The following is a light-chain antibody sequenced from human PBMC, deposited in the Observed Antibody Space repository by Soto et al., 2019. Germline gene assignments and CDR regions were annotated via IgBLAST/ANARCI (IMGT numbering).Light chain of an antibody. V-gene: IGKV1-39*01. CDR1: QSISSY. CDR2: AAS. J-gene: IGKJ5*01. CDR3: QQGYTSPIT. Sequence: SPCSLTLSIGDRVATTGRASQSISSYLTWYQQKPGQAPRLLIYAASSRDSGVPARFSGSGSGTEFTLTIDSLQPEDFATYYCQQGYTSPITFGQGTRLEIK.